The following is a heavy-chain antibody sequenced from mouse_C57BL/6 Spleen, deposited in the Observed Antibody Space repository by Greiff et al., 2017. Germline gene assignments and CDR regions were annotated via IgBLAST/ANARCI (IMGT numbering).Heavy chain of an antibody. D-gene: IGHD2-4*01. J-gene: IGHJ3*01. CDR2: IDPNSGGT. CDR1: GYTFTSYW. V-gene: IGHV1-62-3*01. CDR3: ATCDYDSSWFAY. Sequence: QVQLQQPGAELVKPGASVKLSCKASGYTFTSYWMHWVKQRPGRGLEWIGRIDPNSGGTKYTAKFKSKATLTADKPSSTAYLQLSSLTSEDSAVYYCATCDYDSSWFAYWGQGTLVTASA.